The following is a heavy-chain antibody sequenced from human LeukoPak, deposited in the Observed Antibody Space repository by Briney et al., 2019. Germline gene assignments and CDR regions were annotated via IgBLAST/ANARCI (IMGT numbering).Heavy chain of an antibody. CDR1: GYTFTTYG. CDR3: ARVGAVAGHRWSDEY. CDR2: SSPYNGNT. J-gene: IGHJ4*02. Sequence: ASVKVSCKASGYTFTTYGISWVRQAPGQGLEWMGWSSPYNGNTKYAQKLQGRVTITTDTSTSTAYMELRSLRSDDTAVYYCARVGAVAGHRWSDEYWGQGTLVTVSS. D-gene: IGHD6-19*01. V-gene: IGHV1-18*01.